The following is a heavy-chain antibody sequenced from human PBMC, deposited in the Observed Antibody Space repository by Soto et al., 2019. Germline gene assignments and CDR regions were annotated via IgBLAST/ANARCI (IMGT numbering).Heavy chain of an antibody. CDR2: ISPYNGNT. CDR3: ARDLVSGSDFWRAYNGGYFDY. Sequence: GASVKVSCKASGYTFRNYGITWVRQAPGQGLEWRAWISPYNGNTNYAQALQGRVTMTTDTSTSTAYMELRSLTSEDTAMYYCARDLVSGSDFWRAYNGGYFDYWGQGTLVTVSS. J-gene: IGHJ4*02. D-gene: IGHD3-3*01. V-gene: IGHV1-18*01. CDR1: GYTFRNYG.